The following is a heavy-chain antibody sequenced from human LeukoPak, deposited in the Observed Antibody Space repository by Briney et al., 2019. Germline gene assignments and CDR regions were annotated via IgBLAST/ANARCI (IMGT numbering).Heavy chain of an antibody. CDR2: IRYDGSNT. CDR3: AKDPAARPLRLITDDAFDI. D-gene: IGHD2-21*02. Sequence: GGSLRLSCAASAFTFSSYGMHWVRQAPGKGLEWVSFIRYDGSNTFYADSVQGRFTISRDNSKNTLYLQMNSLRTEDTAVYYCAKDPAARPLRLITDDAFDIWGQGTMVTVSS. J-gene: IGHJ3*02. V-gene: IGHV3-30*02. CDR1: AFTFSSYG.